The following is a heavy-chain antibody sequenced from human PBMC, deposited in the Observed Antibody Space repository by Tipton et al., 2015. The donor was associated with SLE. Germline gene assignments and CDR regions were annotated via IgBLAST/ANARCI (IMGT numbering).Heavy chain of an antibody. CDR3: ARGARGYSYGSDEDFDS. J-gene: IGHJ4*02. V-gene: IGHV4-61*08. CDR2: IYYTGST. Sequence: TLSLTCTVSGGSISSGGYYWSWIRQHPGKGLEWIGYIYYTGSTKFEPSLKSRVTFSVDRSKNQFSLNLRSVTAADTAVYYCARGARGYSYGSDEDFDSWGQGILVTVSS. D-gene: IGHD5-18*01. CDR1: GGSISSGGYY.